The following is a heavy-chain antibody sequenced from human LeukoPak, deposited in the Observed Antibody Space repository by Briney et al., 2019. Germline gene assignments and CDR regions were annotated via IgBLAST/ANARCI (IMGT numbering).Heavy chain of an antibody. CDR2: ISGSGGST. D-gene: IGHD2-15*01. V-gene: IGHV3-23*01. CDR1: GFTFSSYA. J-gene: IGHJ4*02. CDR3: AKHNCSGGSCGDRTAFDY. Sequence: PGRSLRLSCAASGFTFSSYAMSWVRQAPGKGLEWVSAISGSGGSTYYADSVKGRFTISRDNSKNTLYLQMNSLRAEDTAVYYCAKHNCSGGSCGDRTAFDYWGQGTLVTVSS.